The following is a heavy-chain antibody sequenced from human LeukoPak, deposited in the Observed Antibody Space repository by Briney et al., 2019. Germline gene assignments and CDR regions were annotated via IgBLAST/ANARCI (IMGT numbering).Heavy chain of an antibody. D-gene: IGHD6-13*01. CDR3: ARVGYSSSWSDY. CDR1: GFTFSSYG. J-gene: IGHJ4*02. CDR2: IWYDGSNK. Sequence: GGSLRLSCAASGFTFSSYGMHWVRQAPGKGLEWVAVIWYDGSNKYYADSVKGRFTISRDNSKNTLYLQMNSLRAEDTAVYYCARVGYSSSWSDYWGQGTLVTVSS. V-gene: IGHV3-33*08.